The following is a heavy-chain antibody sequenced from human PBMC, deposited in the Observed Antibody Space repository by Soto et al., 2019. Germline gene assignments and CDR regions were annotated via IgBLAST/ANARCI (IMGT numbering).Heavy chain of an antibody. CDR1: GGSIRSSNW. CDR2: IYHSGST. V-gene: IGHV4-4*02. Sequence: PSETLSLTCAVSGGSIRSSNWWSWVRQQPGKGLEWIGEIYHSGSTNYNPSLKSRVTISVDKSKNQFSLKLSSVTAADTAVYYCARAERAGATKTPYYYYGMDVWGQGTTVTVSS. D-gene: IGHD1-26*01. J-gene: IGHJ6*02. CDR3: ARAERAGATKTPYYYYGMDV.